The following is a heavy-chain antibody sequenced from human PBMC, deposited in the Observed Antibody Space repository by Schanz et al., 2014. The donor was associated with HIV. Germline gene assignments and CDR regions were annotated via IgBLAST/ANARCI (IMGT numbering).Heavy chain of an antibody. CDR2: ISPNNGNR. D-gene: IGHD6-19*01. Sequence: QVQLVQSGAEVKKPGASVKVSCKASGYTFTTYGITWVRQAPGQGLEWMGWISPNNGNRNYAQKLQGRVTMTTDTSPTTAYMELRSLRSDETAIYYCARGGSGWYGYEGFDYWGQGTLVTVSS. V-gene: IGHV1-18*01. CDR3: ARGGSGWYGYEGFDY. J-gene: IGHJ4*02. CDR1: GYTFTTYG.